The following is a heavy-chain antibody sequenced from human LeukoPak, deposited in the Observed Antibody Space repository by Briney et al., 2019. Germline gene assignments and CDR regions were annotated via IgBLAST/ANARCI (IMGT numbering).Heavy chain of an antibody. V-gene: IGHV1-2*02. D-gene: IGHD6-19*01. CDR1: GYTFTGYY. CDR3: ARGPMNGWIDY. CDR2: INPNSGGT. J-gene: IGHJ4*02. Sequence: ASVKVSCKASGYTFTGYYMHWVRQAPGQGLEWMGWINPNSGGTNYAQKFQGRVTMTRNTSISTAYMELSSLRSEDTAVYYCARGPMNGWIDYWGQGTLVTVSS.